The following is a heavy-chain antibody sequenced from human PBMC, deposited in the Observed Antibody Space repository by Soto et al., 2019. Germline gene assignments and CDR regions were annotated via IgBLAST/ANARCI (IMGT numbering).Heavy chain of an antibody. D-gene: IGHD3-22*01. CDR1: GFTFSSYG. CDR3: AKEDSSGYPRYYFDY. V-gene: IGHV3-30*18. CDR2: ISYDGSNK. Sequence: PGGSLRLSCAASGFTFSSYGMHWVRQAPGKGLEWVAVISYDGSNKYYADSVKGRFTISRDNSKNTLYLQMNSLRAEDTAVYYCAKEDSSGYPRYYFDYWGQGTLVTVSS. J-gene: IGHJ4*02.